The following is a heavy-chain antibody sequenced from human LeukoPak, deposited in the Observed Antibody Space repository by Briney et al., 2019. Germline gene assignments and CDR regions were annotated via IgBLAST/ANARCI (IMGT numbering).Heavy chain of an antibody. D-gene: IGHD3-22*01. V-gene: IGHV1-2*02. CDR1: GYTFSDYY. CDR2: MNPNSGGT. CDR3: ARDLGSTIIVGGDAFDL. Sequence: ASVKVSCKASGYTFSDYYLHRVRQAPGQGLEWMGWMNPNSGGTNYAQKFQGRITMTGDTSTAYLELSRLRSDDTAVYYCARDLGSTIIVGGDAFDLWGQGTMVTVSS. J-gene: IGHJ3*01.